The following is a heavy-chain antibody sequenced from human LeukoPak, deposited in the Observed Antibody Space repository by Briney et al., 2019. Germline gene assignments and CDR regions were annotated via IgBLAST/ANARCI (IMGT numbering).Heavy chain of an antibody. D-gene: IGHD3-3*01. CDR1: GFTFSSYW. J-gene: IGHJ4*02. Sequence: GGSLRLSCAASGFTFSSYWMSWVRQAPGKGLEWVSAISGGGDSTDYADSVKGRFTISRDNSKNTLFLQMNSLRAEDTAVYFCARRTTIFPRRYFFDYWGQGTLVTVSS. V-gene: IGHV3-23*01. CDR2: ISGGGDST. CDR3: ARRTTIFPRRYFFDY.